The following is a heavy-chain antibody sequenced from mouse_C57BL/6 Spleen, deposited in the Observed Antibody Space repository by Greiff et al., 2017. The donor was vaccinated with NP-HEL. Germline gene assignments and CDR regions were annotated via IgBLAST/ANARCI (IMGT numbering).Heavy chain of an antibody. CDR3: ARTRYSNSYYYAMDY. J-gene: IGHJ4*01. V-gene: IGHV1-22*01. Sequence: EVQLQQSGPELVKPGASVKMSCKASGYTFTDYNMHWVKQSHGKSLEWIGYINPNNGGTSYNQKFKGKATLTVNKSSSTAYMELRSLTSEDSAVYYCARTRYSNSYYYAMDYWGQGTSVTVSS. D-gene: IGHD2-5*01. CDR1: GYTFTDYN. CDR2: INPNNGGT.